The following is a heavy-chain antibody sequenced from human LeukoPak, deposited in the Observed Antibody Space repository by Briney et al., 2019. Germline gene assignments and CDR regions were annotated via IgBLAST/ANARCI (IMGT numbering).Heavy chain of an antibody. Sequence: GGSLRLSCTVSSNYMSWVRQAPGKGLEWLSVIYSGDSTYYADSVRGRFTISRDISKNTLYLQMSSLRPEDTAVYYCARDLWDATGYWGQGTLVTVSS. V-gene: IGHV3-53*05. CDR3: ARDLWDATGY. CDR2: IYSGDST. D-gene: IGHD1-14*01. J-gene: IGHJ4*02. CDR1: TVSSNY.